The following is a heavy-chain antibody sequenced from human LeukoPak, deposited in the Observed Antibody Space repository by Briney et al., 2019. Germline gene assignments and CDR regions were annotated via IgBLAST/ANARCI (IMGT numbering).Heavy chain of an antibody. CDR3: ARDLLNEGNHLDY. CDR1: GGSISSYY. D-gene: IGHD4-23*01. V-gene: IGHV4-30-4*08. J-gene: IGHJ4*02. Sequence: PSETLSLTCTVSGGSISSYYWSWIRQPPGKGLEWIGYIYYSGSTYYNPSLKSRVTISVDTSKNQFSLKLSSVTAADTAVYYCARDLLNEGNHLDYWGQGTLVTVSS. CDR2: IYYSGST.